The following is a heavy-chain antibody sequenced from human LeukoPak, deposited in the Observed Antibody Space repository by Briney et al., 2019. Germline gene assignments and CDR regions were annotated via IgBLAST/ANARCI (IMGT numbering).Heavy chain of an antibody. CDR2: INHSGST. CDR3: ARGPLGSSGSYYKSYYFDY. J-gene: IGHJ4*02. Sequence: PSETLFLTCAVYGGSFSGYYWSWIRQPPGKGLEWIGEINHSGSTNYNPSLKSRVTISVDTSKNQFSLKLSSATAADAAVYYCARGPLGSSGSYYKSYYFDYWGQGTLVTVSS. CDR1: GGSFSGYY. D-gene: IGHD3-10*01. V-gene: IGHV4-34*01.